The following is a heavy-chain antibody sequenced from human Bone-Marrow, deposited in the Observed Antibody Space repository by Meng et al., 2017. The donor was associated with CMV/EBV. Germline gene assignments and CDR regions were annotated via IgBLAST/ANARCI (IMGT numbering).Heavy chain of an antibody. V-gene: IGHV3-33*01. CDR2: IWYDGSNK. CDR1: GFTFSSYG. D-gene: IGHD3-3*01. Sequence: GESLKISCAASGFTFSSYGMHWVRQAPGKGLEWVAVIWYDGSNKYYADSVKGRFTISRDNSKNSLYLQMNSLRAEDTAVYYCARDSGAIFGVVTTYYFDYWGQGTLVTVSS. CDR3: ARDSGAIFGVVTTYYFDY. J-gene: IGHJ4*02.